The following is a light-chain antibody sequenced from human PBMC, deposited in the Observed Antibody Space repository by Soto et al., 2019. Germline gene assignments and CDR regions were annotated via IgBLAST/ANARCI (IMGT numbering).Light chain of an antibody. J-gene: IGKJ1*01. Sequence: EIVMTQSPGTLSVSPGERATLSCRASQSVASKLAWYQQKPGQAPRPLMYGASTRATGVPARFSGSGSGTDFTLTISSLQSEDFAVYYCHQYSDWPRTFGQGTKVEFK. CDR2: GAS. CDR1: QSVASK. V-gene: IGKV3-15*01. CDR3: HQYSDWPRT.